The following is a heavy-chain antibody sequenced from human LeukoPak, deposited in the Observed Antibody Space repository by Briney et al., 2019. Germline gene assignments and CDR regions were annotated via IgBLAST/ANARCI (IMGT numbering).Heavy chain of an antibody. CDR3: ARAPITIFGLNYNYMDV. CDR2: VYYSGRT. CDR1: GGSINSNDYY. V-gene: IGHV4-39*07. J-gene: IGHJ6*03. D-gene: IGHD3/OR15-3a*01. Sequence: PSETLSFTCSVSGGSINSNDYYWGWIRQPPGEGLEWIGSVYYSGRTYYHPSLESRVTLSLDASKNQFSLRLRSMTAAETAVYYCARAPITIFGLNYNYMDVWGKGTAVTVSS.